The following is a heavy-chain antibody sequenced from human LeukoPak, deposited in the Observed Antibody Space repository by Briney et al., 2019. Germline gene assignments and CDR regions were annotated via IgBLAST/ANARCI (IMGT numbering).Heavy chain of an antibody. CDR2: IIPIFGTA. CDR3: ARDDTESPLGAA. CDR1: GGTFSSYA. V-gene: IGHV1-69*13. Sequence: GASVKVSCKASGGTFSSYAISWVRQAPGQGLEWMGGIIPIFGTANYAQKFQGRVTITADESTSTAYMELRSLRSEDTAVYYCARDDTESPLGAAWGQGTLVTVSS. J-gene: IGHJ5*02. D-gene: IGHD4/OR15-4a*01.